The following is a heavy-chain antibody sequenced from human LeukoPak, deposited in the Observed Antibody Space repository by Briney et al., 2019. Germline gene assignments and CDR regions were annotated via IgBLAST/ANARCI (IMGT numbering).Heavy chain of an antibody. CDR1: GGSISSGGYS. D-gene: IGHD6-13*01. CDR2: IYHSGST. CDR3: ARVYSSSWYLWFDP. Sequence: PSQTLSLTCAVSGGSISSGGYSWSWIRRPPGKGLEWIGYIYHSGSTYYNPSLKSRVTISVDRSKNQFSLKLSSVTAADTAVYYCARVYSSSWYLWFDPWGQGTLVTVSS. J-gene: IGHJ5*02. V-gene: IGHV4-30-2*01.